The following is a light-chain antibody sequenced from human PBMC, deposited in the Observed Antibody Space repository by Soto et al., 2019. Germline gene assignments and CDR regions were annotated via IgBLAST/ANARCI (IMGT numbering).Light chain of an antibody. J-gene: IGKJ1*01. CDR1: QSLLHSNGYNY. CDR2: LGS. Sequence: DIVMTQSPLSLPVTPGEPASISCRSSQSLLHSNGYNYLDWYLQKPGQSPQLLIYLGSNPASGVPDRFSGSGSGRDFTLKISRVEAEDVCVYYCMQALQTPSTFGQGPKVEIK. V-gene: IGKV2-28*01. CDR3: MQALQTPST.